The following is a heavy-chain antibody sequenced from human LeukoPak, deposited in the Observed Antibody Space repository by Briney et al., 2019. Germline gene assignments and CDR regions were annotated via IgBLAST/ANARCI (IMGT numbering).Heavy chain of an antibody. CDR1: GFTFSSYAMH. D-gene: IGHD3-10*01. Sequence: GSLRLSCAASGFTFSSYAMHWVRQPPGKGLEWIGNIYYSGSTYYNPSFKSRLTISVDTSKNQFSLKLSSVTAADTAVYYCASLRTGDFDYWGQGALVTVSS. CDR2: IYYSGST. V-gene: IGHV4-39*01. CDR3: ASLRTGDFDY. J-gene: IGHJ4*02.